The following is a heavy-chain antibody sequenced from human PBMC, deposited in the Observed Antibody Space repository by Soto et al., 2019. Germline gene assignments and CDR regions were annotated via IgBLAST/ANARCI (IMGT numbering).Heavy chain of an antibody. D-gene: IGHD3-16*01. J-gene: IGHJ5*02. CDR3: AKGVRGVPNCFDP. CDR2: IYYRGGT. CDR1: GGSISNSANH. Sequence: QVQLQESGPGLVRPSQTLSLSCTVSGGSISNSANHWSWIRQHPGEGLEWIGYIYYRGGTYYSPSLKGRVTMSIDASKNQFSLQLSSVTAADTAVYYCAKGVRGVPNCFDPWCQGTLGTVSS. V-gene: IGHV4-31*03.